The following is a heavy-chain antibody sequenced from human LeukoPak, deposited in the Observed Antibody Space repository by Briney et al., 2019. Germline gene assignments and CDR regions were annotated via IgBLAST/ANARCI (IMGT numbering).Heavy chain of an antibody. CDR1: GGSISSYY. J-gene: IGHJ1*01. D-gene: IGHD3-22*01. CDR2: IYYSGNT. CDR3: ARAPYFSESSGYYGFFQH. V-gene: IGHV4-59*01. Sequence: SETLSLTCTVSGGSISSYYWSWIRQPPGKRLEWIGYIYYSGNTKYNPSLKSRVTISVDTSKNQFSLKLSSVTAADTAVYYCARAPYFSESSGYYGFFQHWGQGTLVPVSS.